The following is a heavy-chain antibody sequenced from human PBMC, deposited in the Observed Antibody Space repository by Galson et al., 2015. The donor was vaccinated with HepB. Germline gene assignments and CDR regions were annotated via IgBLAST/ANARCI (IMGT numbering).Heavy chain of an antibody. V-gene: IGHV3-23*01. CDR1: GFTFSSYA. CDR3: AKNLDYYDSSGPFDH. Sequence: SLRLSCAASGFTFSSYAMSWARQAPGKGLEWVSAISGSGGSTYYADSVKGRFTISRGNSKNTLYLQMNSLRAEDTAVYYCAKNLDYYDSSGPFDHWGQGTLVTVSS. J-gene: IGHJ4*02. D-gene: IGHD3-22*01. CDR2: ISGSGGST.